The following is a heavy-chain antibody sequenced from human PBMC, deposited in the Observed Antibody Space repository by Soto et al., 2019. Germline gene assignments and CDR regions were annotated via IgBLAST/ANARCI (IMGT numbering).Heavy chain of an antibody. CDR2: ISGSGGST. Sequence: GSLRLSCAASGFTFSSYAMSWVRQAPGKGLEWVSAISGSGGSTYYADSVKGRFTISRDNSKKTLYLQMNSLRAEDTAVYYCAKDRGGRWKLEPIETGYFDYWGQGTLVTVSS. J-gene: IGHJ4*02. CDR1: GFTFSSYA. D-gene: IGHD1-1*01. V-gene: IGHV3-23*01. CDR3: AKDRGGRWKLEPIETGYFDY.